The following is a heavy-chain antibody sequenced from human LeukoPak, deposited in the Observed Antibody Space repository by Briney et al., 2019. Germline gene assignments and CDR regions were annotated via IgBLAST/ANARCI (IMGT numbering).Heavy chain of an antibody. CDR3: ATGYGSGSYSFDY. D-gene: IGHD3-10*01. CDR1: GYTLTELS. J-gene: IGHJ4*02. Sequence: ASVKVSCKVSGYTLTELSMHWVRQAPGEGLEWMGGFDPEDGETIYAQKFQGRVTMTEDTSTDTAYMELSSLRSEDTAVYYCATGYGSGSYSFDYWGQGTLVTVSS. CDR2: FDPEDGET. V-gene: IGHV1-24*01.